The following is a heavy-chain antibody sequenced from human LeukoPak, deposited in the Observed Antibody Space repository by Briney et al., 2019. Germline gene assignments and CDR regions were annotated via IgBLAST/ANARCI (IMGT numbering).Heavy chain of an antibody. V-gene: IGHV4-4*07. CDR3: ARVGQAPPGGQYYYDSSGQGAFDI. Sequence: SETLSLTCAVSGYSISSGYYWGWIRQPAGKGLEWIGRIYTSGSTNYNPSLKSRVTMSVDTSKNQLSLKLSSVTAADTAVYYCARVGQAPPGGQYYYDSSGQGAFDIWGQGTMVTVSS. CDR1: GYSISSGYY. D-gene: IGHD3-22*01. CDR2: IYTSGST. J-gene: IGHJ3*02.